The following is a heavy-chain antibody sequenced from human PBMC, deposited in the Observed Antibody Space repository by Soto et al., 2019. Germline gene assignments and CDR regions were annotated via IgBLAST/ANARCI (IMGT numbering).Heavy chain of an antibody. J-gene: IGHJ4*02. CDR2: IRPNDDHT. V-gene: IGHV1-18*01. CDR1: GYTFPSQG. CDR3: AIVGSGDYSYFDY. D-gene: IGHD6-19*01. Sequence: GASVKVSCKDLGYTFPSQGLTWGQQARGQGLEWMVWIRPNDDHTNNAQKFPDRVTMTRDTATTTGCMDLRSLGADDTDVYYCAIVGSGDYSYFDYWGQGTLVTVSS.